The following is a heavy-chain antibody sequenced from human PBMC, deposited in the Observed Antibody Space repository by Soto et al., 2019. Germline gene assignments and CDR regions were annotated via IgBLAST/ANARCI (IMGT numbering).Heavy chain of an antibody. J-gene: IGHJ5*02. CDR2: INHSGST. CDR1: GGSFSGYY. D-gene: IGHD3-3*01. CDR3: ARVPYYDFWSGALKTFDP. Sequence: QVQLQQWGAGLLKPSETLSLTCAVYGGSFSGYYWSWIRQPPGKGLEWIGEINHSGSTNYNPSLKSRVTISVDMSKNQFSLKLSSVTAADTAVYYCARVPYYDFWSGALKTFDPWGQGTLVTVSS. V-gene: IGHV4-34*01.